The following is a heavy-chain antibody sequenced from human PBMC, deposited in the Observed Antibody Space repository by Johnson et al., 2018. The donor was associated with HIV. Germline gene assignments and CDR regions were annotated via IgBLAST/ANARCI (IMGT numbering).Heavy chain of an antibody. CDR3: ARSNAVAGLWWTFDI. Sequence: VQLVESGGGLVKPGGSLRLSCAASEFTLSNYAMHWVRQAPGKGLEWVANIKHDGSEKYYVDSVKGRFTISRDNAKNSLYLQMNSLKTEDTAMYYCARSNAVAGLWWTFDIWGQGTMVTVSS. D-gene: IGHD6-19*01. CDR1: EFTLSNYA. J-gene: IGHJ3*02. CDR2: IKHDGSEK. V-gene: IGHV3-7*03.